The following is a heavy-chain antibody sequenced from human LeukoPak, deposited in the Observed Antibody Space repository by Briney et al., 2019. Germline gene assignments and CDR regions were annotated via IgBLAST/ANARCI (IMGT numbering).Heavy chain of an antibody. J-gene: IGHJ5*02. D-gene: IGHD1-1*01. Sequence: GGSLRLSCAASGFTFSSYAMSWVRQAPGKGLEWVSAISGSGGSTYYADSVKGRFTISGDNSKNTLYLQMNSLRAEDTAVYYCAKDLLDSPNGPNWFDPWGQGTLVTVSS. CDR1: GFTFSSYA. CDR3: AKDLLDSPNGPNWFDP. CDR2: ISGSGGST. V-gene: IGHV3-23*01.